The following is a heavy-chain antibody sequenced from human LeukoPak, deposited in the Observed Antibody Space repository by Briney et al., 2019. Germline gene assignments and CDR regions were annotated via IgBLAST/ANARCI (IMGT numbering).Heavy chain of an antibody. J-gene: IGHJ6*03. D-gene: IGHD5-18*01. CDR3: ARARGYSYGSYHYYYYMDV. V-gene: IGHV4-61*08. CDR2: IYYSGST. CDR1: GGSISSGGYS. Sequence: PSQTLSLTCAVSGGSISSGGYSWSWIRQPPGKGLEWIGYIYYSGSTNYNPSLKSRVTISVDTSKNQFSLKLSSVTAADTAVYYCARARGYSYGSYHYYYYMDVWGKGTTVTISS.